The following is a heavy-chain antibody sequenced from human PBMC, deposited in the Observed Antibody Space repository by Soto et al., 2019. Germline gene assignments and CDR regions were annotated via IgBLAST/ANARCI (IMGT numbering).Heavy chain of an antibody. J-gene: IGHJ5*02. CDR2: IKKDGSEK. CDR3: ARETVSVYSYGYGNWFDP. CDR1: GFTFSSYW. V-gene: IGHV3-7*05. Sequence: EVQLVESGGGLVQPGGSLRLSCAASGFTFSSYWMSWVRQAPGKGLEWVANIKKDGSEKYYVDSVKGRFTISRDNAKNSLYLQMNSLRAEDTAVYYCARETVSVYSYGYGNWFDPWGQGTLVTGSS. D-gene: IGHD5-18*01.